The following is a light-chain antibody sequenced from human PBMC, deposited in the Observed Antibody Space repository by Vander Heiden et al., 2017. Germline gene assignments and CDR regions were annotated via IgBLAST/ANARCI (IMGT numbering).Light chain of an antibody. CDR1: SSDVGGYNY. Sequence: SALTQPPSASGSPGQSVTISCTGTSSDVGGYNYVSWYQQEPGKAPKLIISEVTKRPPGVPDRFSGSKSGNTASLTVSGLQAEDEADYYCSSYAGSNNLVFGGGTKLTVL. CDR3: SSYAGSNNLV. V-gene: IGLV2-8*01. CDR2: EVT. J-gene: IGLJ2*01.